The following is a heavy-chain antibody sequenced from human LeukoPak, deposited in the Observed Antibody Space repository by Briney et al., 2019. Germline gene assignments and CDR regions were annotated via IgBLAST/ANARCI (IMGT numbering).Heavy chain of an antibody. CDR3: AKILYYDSSGYYAPFDY. CDR2: IRYDGSNK. J-gene: IGHJ4*02. CDR1: GFTFSSYG. Sequence: GGSLRLSCAASGFTFSSYGMHWVRQAPGKGLEWVAFIRYDGSNKYYADSVKGRFTISRDNSKNTLYLQMNSLRAEDTAVYYCAKILYYDSSGYYAPFDYWGQGTLVTVSS. D-gene: IGHD3-22*01. V-gene: IGHV3-30*02.